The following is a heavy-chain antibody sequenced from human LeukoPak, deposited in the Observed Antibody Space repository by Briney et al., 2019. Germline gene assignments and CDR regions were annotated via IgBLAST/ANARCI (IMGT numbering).Heavy chain of an antibody. J-gene: IGHJ4*02. CDR2: ISSSSSYT. D-gene: IGHD3-10*01. Sequence: GGSLRLSCAASGFTFSDYYMSWISQAPGKGLEWVSYISSSSSYTNYADSVKGRFTISRDNAKNSLSLQMNSLRAEDTAVYYCARDLVADYYGSGSYTDYWGQGTLVTVSS. V-gene: IGHV3-11*06. CDR3: ARDLVADYYGSGSYTDY. CDR1: GFTFSDYY.